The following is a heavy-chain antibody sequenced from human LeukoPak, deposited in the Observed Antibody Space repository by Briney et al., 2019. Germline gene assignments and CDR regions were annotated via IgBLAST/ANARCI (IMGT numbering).Heavy chain of an antibody. J-gene: IGHJ6*02. D-gene: IGHD3-16*01. CDR3: ARGGGLDV. V-gene: IGHV3-7*03. CDR1: VFTFSSYW. CDR2: INHNGNVN. Sequence: GGSLRLSCAASVFTFSSYWMNWARQAPGKGLEWVASINHNGNVNYYVDSVKGRFTIPRDNAKNSLYLQMSNLRAEDTAVYFCARGGGLDVWGQGATVTVSS.